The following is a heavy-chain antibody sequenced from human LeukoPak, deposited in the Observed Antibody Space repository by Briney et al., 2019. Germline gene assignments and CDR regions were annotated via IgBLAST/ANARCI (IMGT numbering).Heavy chain of an antibody. Sequence: GGSLRLSCAASGFTFSAYSMNWVRQAPGKGLEWVSSISSGSGYIYYADPVKGRFTISRDNAKNSLHLQMNSLRAEDTAVYYCARGGSGRTQDDAFDIWGQGTMVTVSS. CDR2: ISSGSGYI. V-gene: IGHV3-21*01. J-gene: IGHJ3*02. D-gene: IGHD3-10*01. CDR3: ARGGSGRTQDDAFDI. CDR1: GFTFSAYS.